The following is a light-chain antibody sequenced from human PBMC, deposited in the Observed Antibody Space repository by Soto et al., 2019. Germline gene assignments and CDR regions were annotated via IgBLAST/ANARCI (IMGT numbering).Light chain of an antibody. Sequence: EIVLTQSPGTLSLSPGERATLSCRASQSVSSSYLAWYQQKPGQAPRLLIYGASSRATGIPDRFSGSGSGTDFTLTISRLEPEDLAVYYRHQYGSSRTFGQGTRLEIK. V-gene: IGKV3-20*01. J-gene: IGKJ5*01. CDR1: QSVSSSY. CDR3: HQYGSSRT. CDR2: GAS.